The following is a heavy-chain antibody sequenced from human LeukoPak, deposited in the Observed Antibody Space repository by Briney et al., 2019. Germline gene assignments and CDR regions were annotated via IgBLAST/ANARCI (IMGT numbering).Heavy chain of an antibody. Sequence: GRSLRLSCAASGFAFSNYAMHWVRQAPGKGLEWVAVISYDGSNKYYADSVQGRFTISRDNSKNTLYLQTNSLRAEDTAVYYCAKDRGGDCYSGFDYWGQGTLVTVSS. CDR3: AKDRGGDCYSGFDY. D-gene: IGHD2-21*02. V-gene: IGHV3-30*18. CDR2: ISYDGSNK. CDR1: GFAFSNYA. J-gene: IGHJ4*02.